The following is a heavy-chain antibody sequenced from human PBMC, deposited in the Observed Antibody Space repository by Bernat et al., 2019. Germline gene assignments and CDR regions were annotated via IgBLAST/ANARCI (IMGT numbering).Heavy chain of an antibody. Sequence: QVQLVESGGGVVQPGRSLRLSCAASGFTFSSYGMHWVRQAPGKGLEWVAVLWYDGSNKYYADSVKGRFTISRDNSKNTLYLQMNSLRAEDTAVYYCARDYYDILTGYRTHNWFDPWGQGTLVTVSS. CDR1: GFTFSSYG. D-gene: IGHD3-9*01. V-gene: IGHV3-33*01. CDR3: ARDYYDILTGYRTHNWFDP. CDR2: LWYDGSNK. J-gene: IGHJ5*02.